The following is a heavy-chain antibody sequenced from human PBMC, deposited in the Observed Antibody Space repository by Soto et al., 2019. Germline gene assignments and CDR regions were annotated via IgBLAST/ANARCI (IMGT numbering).Heavy chain of an antibody. J-gene: IGHJ6*02. CDR3: ARDESVGYCSGGSCSTYYYYYGMDV. D-gene: IGHD2-15*01. V-gene: IGHV1-18*01. CDR1: GYTFTSYG. Sequence: QVQLVQSGAEVKKPGASVKVSCKASGYTFTSYGISWVRQAPGQGLEWMGWISAYNGNTNYAQKLQGRVTMTTDTSTSTAYMELRSLRSDDTAVYYCARDESVGYCSGGSCSTYYYYYGMDVWRQGTTVTVSS. CDR2: ISAYNGNT.